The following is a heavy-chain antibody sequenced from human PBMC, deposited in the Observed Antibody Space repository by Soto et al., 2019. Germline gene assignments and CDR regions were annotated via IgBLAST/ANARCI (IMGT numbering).Heavy chain of an antibody. CDR3: ARGGGSPYHDHEFDY. D-gene: IGHD2-2*01. CDR1: GVSTSNHY. CDR2: IYYRGTT. V-gene: IGHV4-59*11. J-gene: IGHJ4*02. Sequence: QAQLQESGPGLVKPSETLSLTCSVSGVSTSNHYWTWIRKPPGQGPEWIGCIYYRGTTNYNASFNSRVTISVDTSKNQFSLKLNSVTTADTAVYYCARGGGSPYHDHEFDYWGQGILVTVSS.